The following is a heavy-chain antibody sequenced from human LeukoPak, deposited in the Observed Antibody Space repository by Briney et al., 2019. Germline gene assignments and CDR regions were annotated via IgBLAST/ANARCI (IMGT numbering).Heavy chain of an antibody. CDR1: GGSFSGYY. CDR3: ARGVRVTMVRGVPPYFDY. CDR2: INHSGST. J-gene: IGHJ4*02. Sequence: SETLSLTCAVYGGSFSGYYWSWIRQPPGKGLEWIGEINHSGSTNYNPSLKSRVTISVDTSKNQFSLKLSSVTAADTAVYYCARGVRVTMVRGVPPYFDYWGQGTLVTVSS. V-gene: IGHV4-34*01. D-gene: IGHD3-10*01.